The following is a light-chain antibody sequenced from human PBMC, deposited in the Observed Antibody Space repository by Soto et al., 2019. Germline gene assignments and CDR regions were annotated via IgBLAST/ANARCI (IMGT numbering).Light chain of an antibody. Sequence: LVLTQSPGTLSLSPGETATLXXXXSQSVSNIYLGWYQQKPGQAPRLLIFDGSSRATGIPDRFSGSGSGTDFTLTISRLEPEDFAVYLCQQYGSSPITFGQGTRLEIK. CDR1: QSVSNIY. CDR3: QQYGSSPIT. CDR2: DGS. V-gene: IGKV3-20*01. J-gene: IGKJ5*01.